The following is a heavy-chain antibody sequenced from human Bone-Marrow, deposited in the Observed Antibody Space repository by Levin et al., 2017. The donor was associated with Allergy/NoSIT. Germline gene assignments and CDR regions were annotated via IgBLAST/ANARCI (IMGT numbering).Heavy chain of an antibody. CDR3: ARDSTSSGWYKGADY. CDR2: IWYDGSNK. D-gene: IGHD6-19*01. Sequence: GESLKISCAASGFTFSSYGMHWVRQAPGKGLEWVAVIWYDGSNKYYADSVKGRFTISRDKSKNTLYLQMNSLRAEDTAVYYCARDSTSSGWYKGADYWGQGTLVTVSS. V-gene: IGHV3-33*01. CDR1: GFTFSSYG. J-gene: IGHJ4*02.